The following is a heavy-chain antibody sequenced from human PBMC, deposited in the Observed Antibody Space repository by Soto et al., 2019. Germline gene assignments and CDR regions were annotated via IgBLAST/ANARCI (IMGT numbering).Heavy chain of an antibody. CDR3: ARKYSSSSPSDF. CDR2: INPTGGST. V-gene: IGHV1-46*01. CDR1: GYIFTSHY. Sequence: ASVKVSCKASGYIFTSHYMHWVRQAPGQGLEWMGVINPTGGSTSYAQKFQGRVTMTRDTSTSTVYMELSSLRSEDTAVYYCARKYSSSSPSDFWGQGTLVTVSS. D-gene: IGHD6-6*01. J-gene: IGHJ4*02.